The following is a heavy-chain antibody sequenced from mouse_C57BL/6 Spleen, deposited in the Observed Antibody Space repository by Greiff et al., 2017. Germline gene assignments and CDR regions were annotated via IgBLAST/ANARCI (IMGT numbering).Heavy chain of an antibody. CDR1: GYTFTSYG. D-gene: IGHD2-3*01. J-gene: IGHJ2*01. CDR2: IYPRSGNT. V-gene: IGHV1-81*01. Sequence: VKLVESGAELARPGASVKLSCKASGYTFTSYGISWVKQRTGQGLEWIGEIYPRSGNTYYNEKFKGKATLTADKSSSTAYMELRSLTSEDSAVYFCARRGDDGYYWGQGTTLTVSS. CDR3: ARRGDDGYY.